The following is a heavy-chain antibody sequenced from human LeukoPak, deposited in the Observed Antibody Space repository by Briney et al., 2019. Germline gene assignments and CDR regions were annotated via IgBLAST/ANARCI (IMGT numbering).Heavy chain of an antibody. D-gene: IGHD5-24*01. CDR2: ISSSSSYI. Sequence: PGGSLRLSCAASGFTFSSYSMNWVRQAPGKGLEWVSSISSSSSYIYYADSVKGRFTNSRDNAKNSLYLQMNSLRAEDTAVYYCARFSGVVATINYWGQGTLVTVSS. V-gene: IGHV3-21*01. CDR3: ARFSGVVATINY. CDR1: GFTFSSYS. J-gene: IGHJ4*02.